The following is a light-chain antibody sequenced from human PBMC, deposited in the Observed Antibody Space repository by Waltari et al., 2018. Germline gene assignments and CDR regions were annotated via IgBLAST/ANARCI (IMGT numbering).Light chain of an antibody. CDR1: QSISKY. J-gene: IGKJ1*01. Sequence: EIMLTQSPGTLSLSPGERATLSCRASQSISKYLAWYQQKPGQAPRLLIDDASIRATGIPDRFSGSGYGTDFSLTISRLEPEDYAVYYCQKYGSLPATFGRGTKVEIK. CDR3: QKYGSLPAT. CDR2: DAS. V-gene: IGKV3-20*01.